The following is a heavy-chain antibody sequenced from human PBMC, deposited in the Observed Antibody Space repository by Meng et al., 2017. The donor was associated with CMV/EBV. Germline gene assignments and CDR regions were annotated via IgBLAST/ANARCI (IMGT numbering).Heavy chain of an antibody. J-gene: IGHJ6*02. CDR3: ARDGSYNWNYIYYYYGMDV. Sequence: SETLSLTCTVSGGSISSSSYYWGWIRQPPGKGLEWIGSIYYSGSTYYNPSLKSRVTISVDTSKNQFSLKLSSVTAADTAVYYCARDGSYNWNYIYYYYGMDVWGQGTTVNVSS. D-gene: IGHD1-7*01. V-gene: IGHV4-39*07. CDR1: GGSISSSSYY. CDR2: IYYSGST.